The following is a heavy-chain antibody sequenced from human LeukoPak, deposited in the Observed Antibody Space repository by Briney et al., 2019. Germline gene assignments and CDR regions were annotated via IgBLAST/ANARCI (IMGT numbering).Heavy chain of an antibody. CDR1: GYSISSAYY. Sequence: SETLSLTCTVSGYSISSAYYWGWIRQPQGKGLEWIGTIYHSGSTYYNPSPKSRVTISVDTSKNQVSLKLSSVTAAETAVFSCASLTIRVVRGVLSDWFDPWGQGTLVTVSS. J-gene: IGHJ5*02. CDR2: IYHSGST. D-gene: IGHD3-10*01. CDR3: ASLTIRVVRGVLSDWFDP. V-gene: IGHV4-38-2*02.